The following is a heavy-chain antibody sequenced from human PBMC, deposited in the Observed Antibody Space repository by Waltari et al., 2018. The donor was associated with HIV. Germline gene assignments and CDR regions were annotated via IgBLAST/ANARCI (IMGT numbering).Heavy chain of an antibody. CDR2: IAYDGSNK. D-gene: IGHD4-17*01. Sequence: QVQLVESGGGVVQPGRSLRLSCAASGFTFSSYAMHWVRPAPGKGLEGVAVIAYDGSNKYYADGVKGRFTISRDNSKNTLYLQMNSRRAEDTAVYYGAREADDYGDYVRSGFDPWGQGTLVTVSS. J-gene: IGHJ5*02. CDR1: GFTFSSYA. CDR3: AREADDYGDYVRSGFDP. V-gene: IGHV3-30-3*01.